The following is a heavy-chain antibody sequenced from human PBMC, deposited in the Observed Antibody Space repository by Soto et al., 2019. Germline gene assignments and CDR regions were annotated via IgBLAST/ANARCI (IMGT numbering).Heavy chain of an antibody. V-gene: IGHV1-3*01. J-gene: IGHJ6*02. CDR1: GYIITSYA. CDR3: AAHILLVPADIHRHYYCYGMDV. D-gene: IGHD2-2*01. Sequence: ASVKGSCKAAGYIITSYAIDWGRQAPGHRLEWMGWINAGDGNAKYSEKFQGRVTITRDTSASTAYMELSSLRSEDTAVCYCAAHILLVPADIHRHYYCYGMDVWGQGTTVTVSS. CDR2: INAGDGNA.